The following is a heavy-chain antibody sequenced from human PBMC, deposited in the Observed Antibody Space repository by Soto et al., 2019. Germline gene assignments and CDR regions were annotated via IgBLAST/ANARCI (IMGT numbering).Heavy chain of an antibody. CDR1: GFTFTNYW. CDR2: INSDASGT. V-gene: IGHV3-74*01. Sequence: PGGSLRLSCAASGFTFTNYWMHWFRQAPGKGLVWLSRINSDASGTNYADSVWGRFTISRDNAKTTLYLQMNSLRAEDTAVYYCARQGYDILTGYYTYQKWGQGTLVTVS. CDR3: ARQGYDILTGYYTYQK. D-gene: IGHD3-9*01. J-gene: IGHJ4*02.